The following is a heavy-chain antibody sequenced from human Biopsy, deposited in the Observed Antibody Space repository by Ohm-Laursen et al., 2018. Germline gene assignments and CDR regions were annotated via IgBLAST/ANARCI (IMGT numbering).Heavy chain of an antibody. CDR1: GFTFSSSW. Sequence: SLRLSCAASGFTFSSSWMHWVRQAPGKGLEWVSRFNSDGTDTTYADSVKGRFTISRDNAKNSLHLQLNSLRAEDTAVYYCARAGYSSGYDYWGQGTLVTVSS. CDR2: FNSDGTDT. J-gene: IGHJ4*02. V-gene: IGHV3-74*01. D-gene: IGHD3-22*01. CDR3: ARAGYSSGYDY.